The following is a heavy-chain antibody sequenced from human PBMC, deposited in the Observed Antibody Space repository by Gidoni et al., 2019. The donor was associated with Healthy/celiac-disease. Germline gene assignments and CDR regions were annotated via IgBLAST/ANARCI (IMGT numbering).Heavy chain of an antibody. D-gene: IGHD2-2*01. J-gene: IGHJ4*02. Sequence: SLRLSCAESGFTFSSYGMHWVRQAPGKGLEWVAVIWYDVSNKYYADSVKGRFTISRDNYKNTLYLQMNSLGAEDTAVYYCASTPEGSTSCCDFDYWGQGTRVTVSS. CDR1: GFTFSSYG. V-gene: IGHV3-33*01. CDR3: ASTPEGSTSCCDFDY. CDR2: IWYDVSNK.